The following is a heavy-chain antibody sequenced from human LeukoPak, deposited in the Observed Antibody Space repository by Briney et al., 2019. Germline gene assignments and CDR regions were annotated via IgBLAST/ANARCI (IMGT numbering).Heavy chain of an antibody. J-gene: IGHJ3*02. CDR1: GFTFSSYI. D-gene: IGHD3-22*01. Sequence: GGSLRLSCAASGFTFSSYILNWVRQAPGKGLEWVSAISSSTTYIYYADSVKGRFTISRDNAKNSLYLQMNSLRAEDTAVYYCARSGHYFDYASDIWGQGTRVTVSS. V-gene: IGHV3-21*01. CDR2: ISSSTTYI. CDR3: ARSGHYFDYASDI.